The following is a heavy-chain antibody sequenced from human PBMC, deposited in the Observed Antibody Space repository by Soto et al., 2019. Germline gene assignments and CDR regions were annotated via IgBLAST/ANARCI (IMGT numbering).Heavy chain of an antibody. D-gene: IGHD5-18*01. CDR3: ARDLSDTAMVTRWFDP. CDR1: GGSISSGDYY. V-gene: IGHV4-30-4*01. Sequence: SETLSLTCTVSGGSISSGDYYWSWIRQPPGKGLEWIGYIYYSGSTYYNPSLKSRVTISVDTSKNQFSLKLSSVTAADTAVYYCARDLSDTAMVTRWFDPWGQGTLVTVSS. CDR2: IYYSGST. J-gene: IGHJ5*02.